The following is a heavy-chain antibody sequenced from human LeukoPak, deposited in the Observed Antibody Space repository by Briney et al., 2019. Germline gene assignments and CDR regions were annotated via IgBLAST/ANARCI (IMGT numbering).Heavy chain of an antibody. CDR1: GDSISSSTYY. J-gene: IGHJ4*02. Sequence: SETLSLTCTVSGDSISSSTYYCGWVRQPPGKGLEWIGNIYYSGSTYYNPSLKSRVTMSVDTSKNQFSLKLSSVTAADTAVYYCAKTYGYNPFDYWGQGTLVTVSS. D-gene: IGHD5-24*01. CDR2: IYYSGST. V-gene: IGHV4-39*01. CDR3: AKTYGYNPFDY.